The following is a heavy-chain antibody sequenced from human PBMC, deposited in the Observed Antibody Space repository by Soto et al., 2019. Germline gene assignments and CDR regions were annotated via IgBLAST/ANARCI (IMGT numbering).Heavy chain of an antibody. CDR2: IYYSGST. J-gene: IGHJ5*02. Sequence: QLQLQESGPGLVKPSETLSLTCTVSGGSISSRGYYWGWIRQPPGKGLEWIGTIYYSGSTYYNPSLTSRVTISVDTSNNQFSLKLSSVTAADTAVYYCATSNWFDPWGQGTLVTVSS. CDR3: ATSNWFDP. CDR1: GGSISSRGYY. V-gene: IGHV4-39*01.